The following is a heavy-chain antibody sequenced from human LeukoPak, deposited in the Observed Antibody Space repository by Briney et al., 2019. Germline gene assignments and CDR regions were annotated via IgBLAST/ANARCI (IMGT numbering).Heavy chain of an antibody. CDR1: GFTFSKYW. J-gene: IGHJ4*02. CDR3: ATKQWLAPPPDS. V-gene: IGHV3-74*01. D-gene: IGHD6-19*01. CDR2: INTDGTVT. Sequence: PGGSLRPSCAASGFTFSKYWMLWVRQAPGKGLESVSRINTDGTVTTYADSVKGRFTASRDNADNTMFLQMNSVRDEDTAVYYCATKQWLAPPPDSWGQGTPVTVSS.